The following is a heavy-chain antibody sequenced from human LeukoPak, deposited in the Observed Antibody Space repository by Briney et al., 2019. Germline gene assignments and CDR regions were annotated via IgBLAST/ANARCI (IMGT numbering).Heavy chain of an antibody. CDR1: GGSFSGYY. D-gene: IGHD2-2*01. Sequence: NASETLSLTCAVYGGSFSGYYWSWIRQPPGKGLEWIGEINHSGSTNYNPSLKSRVTISVDTSKNQFSLKLTSVTAADTAVYYCASRDCSSTSCHEGYNWFDPWGQGILVSASS. V-gene: IGHV4-34*01. CDR3: ASRDCSSTSCHEGYNWFDP. J-gene: IGHJ5*02. CDR2: INHSGST.